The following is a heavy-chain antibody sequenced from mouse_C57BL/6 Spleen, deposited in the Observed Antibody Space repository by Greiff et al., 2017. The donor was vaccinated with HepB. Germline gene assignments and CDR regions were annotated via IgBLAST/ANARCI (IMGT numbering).Heavy chain of an antibody. CDR2: IYPGDGDT. Sequence: QVQLQQSGAELVKPGASVKISCKASGYSFSSYWMNWVKQRPGKGLEWIGQIYPGDGDTNYNGKFKGKATLTADKSSSTAYMQLSSLTSEDSAVYFCARTNYGSSYVDYWGQGTTLTVSS. V-gene: IGHV1-80*01. CDR1: GYSFSSYW. J-gene: IGHJ2*01. D-gene: IGHD1-1*01. CDR3: ARTNYGSSYVDY.